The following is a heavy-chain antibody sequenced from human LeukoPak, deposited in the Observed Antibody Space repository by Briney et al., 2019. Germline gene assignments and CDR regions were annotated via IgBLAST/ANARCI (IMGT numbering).Heavy chain of an antibody. CDR2: IIPIFGTA. Sequence: SVTVSCTASGGTFSSYAIGWVRQAPGQGLEWMGGIIPIFGTANYAQKFQGRVTITADESTSTAYMELSSLRSEDTAVYYCARERIIPQEYYYYGMDVWGQGTTVTVSS. V-gene: IGHV1-69*13. D-gene: IGHD2-15*01. J-gene: IGHJ6*02. CDR1: GGTFSSYA. CDR3: ARERIIPQEYYYYGMDV.